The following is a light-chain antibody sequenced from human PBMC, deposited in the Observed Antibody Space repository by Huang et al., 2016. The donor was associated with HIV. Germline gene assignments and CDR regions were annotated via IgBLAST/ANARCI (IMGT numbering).Light chain of an antibody. CDR3: QQRDNWPPIT. J-gene: IGKJ5*01. CDR2: DAS. Sequence: EIVLTQSPATLSLSPGERATLSCRASQSFSTYLAWYQQKAGQPPRLLIYDASNRAAGIPARVSGSGSGTDFTLTISGLEPEDFAVYYCQQRDNWPPITFGQGTRLEIK. CDR1: QSFSTY. V-gene: IGKV3-11*01.